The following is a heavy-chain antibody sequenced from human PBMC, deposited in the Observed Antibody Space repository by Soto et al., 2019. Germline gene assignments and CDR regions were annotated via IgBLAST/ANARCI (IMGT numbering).Heavy chain of an antibody. D-gene: IGHD2-21*02. CDR1: GGSITDYS. CDR2: IFSSGST. Sequence: SETLSLTCTVSGGSITDYSWVWIRQPAGKGLEWIGRIFSSGSTNCNPSLKGRITMSLDTSKDQFSLKLNSAAATDTAVYFCARDQGVVVTADNWFDPWGQGILVTVSS. V-gene: IGHV4-4*07. CDR3: ARDQGVVVTADNWFDP. J-gene: IGHJ5*02.